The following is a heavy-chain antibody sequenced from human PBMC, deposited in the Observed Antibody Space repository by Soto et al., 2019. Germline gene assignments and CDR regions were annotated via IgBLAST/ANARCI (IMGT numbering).Heavy chain of an antibody. V-gene: IGHV1-18*04. J-gene: IGHJ3*02. CDR1: GYTFTSYG. D-gene: IGHD6-19*01. Sequence: ASVKVSCKASGYTFTSYGISWVRQAPGQGLEWMGWISAYNGNTNHAQKLQGRVTMTADTSTSTAYMELRSLRSDDTAVYYCARDHSSGWYPDAFDIWGQGTMVTVSS. CDR2: ISAYNGNT. CDR3: ARDHSSGWYPDAFDI.